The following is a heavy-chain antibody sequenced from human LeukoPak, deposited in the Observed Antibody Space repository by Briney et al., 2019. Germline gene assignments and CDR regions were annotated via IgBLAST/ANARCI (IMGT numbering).Heavy chain of an antibody. V-gene: IGHV1-46*01. CDR2: INPSGGST. D-gene: IGHD3-22*01. Sequence: ASVKVSCKASGYTFTSYYMHWVRQAPGQGLEWMGIINPSGGSTSYAQKFQGRVTMTRDMSTSTVYMELSSLRSEDTAVYYCARDSLDDSSGYRFDPWGQGTLVTVSS. CDR1: GYTFTSYY. J-gene: IGHJ5*02. CDR3: ARDSLDDSSGYRFDP.